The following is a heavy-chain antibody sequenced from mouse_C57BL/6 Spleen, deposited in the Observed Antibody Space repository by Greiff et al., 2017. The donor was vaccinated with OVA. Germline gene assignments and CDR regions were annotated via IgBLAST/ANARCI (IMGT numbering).Heavy chain of an antibody. J-gene: IGHJ2*01. Sequence: VQLQQSGAELVMPGASVKLSCKASGYTFTSYWMHWVKQRPGQGLEWIGEIDPSDSYTNYNQKFKGKSTLTVDKSSSTAYMQLSSLTSEDSAVYYCARLGNWDVDYWGQGTTLTVSS. CDR2: IDPSDSYT. CDR3: ARLGNWDVDY. V-gene: IGHV1-69*01. D-gene: IGHD4-1*01. CDR1: GYTFTSYW.